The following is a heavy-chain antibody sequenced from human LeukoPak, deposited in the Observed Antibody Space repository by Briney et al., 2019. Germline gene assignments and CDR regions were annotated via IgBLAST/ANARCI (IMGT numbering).Heavy chain of an antibody. CDR1: GGSISSYY. J-gene: IGHJ5*02. V-gene: IGHV4-59*01. CDR2: IYYSGST. D-gene: IGHD6-13*01. Sequence: PSDTLSLTCTVSGGSISSYYWSWIRQPPGKGLEWIGNIYYSGSTYYNPSLKSRVSISVATCKNKFSLKMRSVTAADTAVYYCARDYISSWYLTWGQGNLVTVSS. CDR3: ARDYISSWYLT.